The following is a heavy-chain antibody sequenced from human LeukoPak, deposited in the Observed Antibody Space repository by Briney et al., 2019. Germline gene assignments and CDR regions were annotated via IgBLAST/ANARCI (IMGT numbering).Heavy chain of an antibody. CDR3: ARLGDRSGYYDF. Sequence: GGSLRLSCAAPGFRFSNYWMSWVRQAPGKGLEWVANIKPDGSDKYYVDSVKGRSTTSRDNAKNSLYLQMNSLRAEDTAVYYCARLGDRSGYYDFWGQGALVTVSS. J-gene: IGHJ4*02. V-gene: IGHV3-7*01. CDR1: GFRFSNYW. CDR2: IKPDGSDK. D-gene: IGHD3-22*01.